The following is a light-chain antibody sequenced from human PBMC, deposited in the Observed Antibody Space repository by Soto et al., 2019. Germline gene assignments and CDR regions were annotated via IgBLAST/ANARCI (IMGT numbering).Light chain of an antibody. CDR3: SSYGSTIYL. V-gene: IGLV2-8*01. CDR2: EVN. CDR1: SSDVGGHNY. J-gene: IGLJ2*01. Sequence: QSALTQPPSASGSPGQSVTISCTGTSSDVGGHNYVSWYQQHPGKAPKLLIFEVNKRPSGVPDRFSGSKSGNTASLTVSGLQLEDEASYYCSSYGSTIYLFGGGTKVTVL.